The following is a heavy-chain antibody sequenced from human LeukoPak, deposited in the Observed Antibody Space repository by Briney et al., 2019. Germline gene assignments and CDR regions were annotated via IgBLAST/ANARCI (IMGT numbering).Heavy chain of an antibody. CDR1: GGSLSSSSYY. J-gene: IGHJ1*01. CDR3: ARDLTPTRDYFQH. CDR2: IYYSGST. Sequence: SETLSLTCTVSGGSLSSSSYYWGWIRQPPGTGLEWVGSIYYSGSTYYNPSLKSRVTISVDTSKNQFSLKLSSVTAADTAVYYCARDLTPTRDYFQHWGQGTLVTVSS. V-gene: IGHV4-39*07.